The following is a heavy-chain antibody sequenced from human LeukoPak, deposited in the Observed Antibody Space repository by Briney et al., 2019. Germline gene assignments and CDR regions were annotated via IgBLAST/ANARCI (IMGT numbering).Heavy chain of an antibody. CDR3: ARDGPFDAKLVGRFGELDDYYYYYGMDV. J-gene: IGHJ6*02. D-gene: IGHD3-10*01. Sequence: PSETLSLTCTVSGGSISSYYWSWIRQPPGKGLEWIGRIYTSGSTNYNPSLKSRVTMSVDTSKNQFSLKLSSVTAADTAVYYCARDGPFDAKLVGRFGELDDYYYYYGMDVWGQGTTVTVSS. CDR1: GGSISSYY. V-gene: IGHV4-4*07. CDR2: IYTSGST.